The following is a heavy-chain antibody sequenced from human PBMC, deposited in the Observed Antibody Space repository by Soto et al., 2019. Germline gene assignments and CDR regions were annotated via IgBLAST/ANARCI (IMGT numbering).Heavy chain of an antibody. CDR3: AHAYGGRSLY. CDR2: IYWDDSK. D-gene: IGHD1-26*01. Sequence: QITLKESGPTLVKPTQTLTLTCTFSGFSLPTDRVGVGWIRQPPGKALEWLAVIYWDDSKTYRPSLKSRLTIPKDTSKNPVALTMTDMEPVDTATYSCAHAYGGRSLYWGQGTLVTVSS. CDR1: GFSLPTDRVG. V-gene: IGHV2-5*02. J-gene: IGHJ4*02.